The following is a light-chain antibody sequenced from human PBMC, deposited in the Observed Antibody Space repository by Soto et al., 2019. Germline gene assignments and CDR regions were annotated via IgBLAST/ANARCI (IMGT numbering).Light chain of an antibody. V-gene: IGLV2-14*01. CDR3: SSYTIKNTWV. Sequence: QSVLTQPASATGSPGQSITISCTGTTSDVGGYDRVSWFQQYPGTAPKLMIYEVTNRPSGVSDRFSGSKSVNTASLTISGLQPEDEADYYCSSYTIKNTWVFGGGTKLTVL. CDR1: TSDVGGYDR. CDR2: EVT. J-gene: IGLJ3*02.